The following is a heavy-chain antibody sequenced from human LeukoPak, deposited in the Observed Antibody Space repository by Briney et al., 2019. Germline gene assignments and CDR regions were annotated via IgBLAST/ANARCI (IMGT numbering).Heavy chain of an antibody. CDR3: ARVSNNWFDP. V-gene: IGHV4-4*02. CDR1: GGSISSSNW. J-gene: IGHJ5*02. D-gene: IGHD6-6*01. CDR2: IYHSGST. Sequence: SGTLSLTCAVSGGSISSSNWWSWVRQPPGKGLEWIREIYHSGSTNYNPSLKSRVTISLDTSNNQFSLKLSSVTAADTAVYYCARVSNNWFDPWSQGTLVTVSS.